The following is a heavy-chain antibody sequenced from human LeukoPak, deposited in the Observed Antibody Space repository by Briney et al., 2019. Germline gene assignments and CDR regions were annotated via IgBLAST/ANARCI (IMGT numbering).Heavy chain of an antibody. D-gene: IGHD6-19*01. V-gene: IGHV4-39*01. J-gene: IGHJ4*02. CDR3: ARLFSSGWHNTHWGY. Sequence: SETLSLTCTVPGGSISSSNYYWGWIRQPPGKGREWLGSIYYSGSTYYNPSLKSRVTISVDTSKNRFSLKLSSVTAADTAVYYCARLFSSGWHNTHWGYWGQGTLVTVSS. CDR1: GGSISSSNYY. CDR2: IYYSGST.